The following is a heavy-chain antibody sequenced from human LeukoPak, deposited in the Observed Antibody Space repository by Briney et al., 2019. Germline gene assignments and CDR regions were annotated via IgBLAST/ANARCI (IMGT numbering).Heavy chain of an antibody. CDR2: IWYDGGEK. CDR1: GFTSRNHG. D-gene: IGHD6-19*01. V-gene: IGHV3-30*02. J-gene: IGHJ4*02. Sequence: GGSLRLSCAASGFTSRNHGMHWVRQAPGKGLEWVAFIWYDGGEKYYADSVKGRFTISRDNSKNTLNVQMNSLRTEDTAVYYCAKDLSSGWSFDSWGQGTLVSVSS. CDR3: AKDLSSGWSFDS.